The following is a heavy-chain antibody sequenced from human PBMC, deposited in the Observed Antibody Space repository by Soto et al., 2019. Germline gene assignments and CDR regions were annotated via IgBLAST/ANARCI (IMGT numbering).Heavy chain of an antibody. V-gene: IGHV2-5*02. CDR2: IYWDDDK. Sequence: QITLKESGPTLVKPTQTLTLTCTFSGFSLSTSGVGVGWIRQPPGKALEWLALIYWDDDKRYSPSLKSRLTINKDTSKNQVVLTMTNIDPVDTATYYCAHSLFDWLFGMGWFDPWGQGTLVTVSS. J-gene: IGHJ5*02. CDR3: AHSLFDWLFGMGWFDP. CDR1: GFSLSTSGVG. D-gene: IGHD3-9*01.